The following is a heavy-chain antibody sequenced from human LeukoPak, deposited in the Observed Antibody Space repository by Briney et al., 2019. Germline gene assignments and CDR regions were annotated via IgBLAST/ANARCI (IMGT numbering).Heavy chain of an antibody. CDR1: GFTFSIYW. J-gene: IGHJ3*02. Sequence: PGGSLRLSCAASGFTFSIYWMSWVRQAPGGWLEWVANIKYEGSDKYYVDSVKGRFTISRDNAENSLHLQMNSLSAEDTAVYYCARDSVRGRPLVAFDIWGQGTMVTVSS. D-gene: IGHD6-6*01. CDR3: ARDSVRGRPLVAFDI. CDR2: IKYEGSDK. V-gene: IGHV3-7*01.